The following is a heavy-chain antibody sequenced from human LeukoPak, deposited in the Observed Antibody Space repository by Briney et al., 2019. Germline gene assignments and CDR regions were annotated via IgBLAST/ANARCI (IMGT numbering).Heavy chain of an antibody. CDR2: INDSGST. Sequence: SETLSLTCNVFGDSMNNYYWSWIRQPPGKGLEWIGNINDSGSTNSNPSLKSRATISVDMSRKHFFLDLSSVTAADTAVYYCARAVHYSGTSDQYTGGWYYFDFWGQGTLVTVSS. J-gene: IGHJ4*02. CDR3: ARAVHYSGTSDQYTGGWYYFDF. D-gene: IGHD3-10*01. CDR1: GDSMNNYY. V-gene: IGHV4-59*01.